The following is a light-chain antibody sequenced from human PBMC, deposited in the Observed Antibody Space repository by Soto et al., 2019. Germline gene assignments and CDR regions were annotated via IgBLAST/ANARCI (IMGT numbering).Light chain of an antibody. Sequence: DIVMTQSPATLSVSPGERVTLSCRASQSVSNNLAWYQQKFVQAPRLLIYGASTRASGIPARFSGSGSATEFTLTISSLQPEDFAVYYCQQYSNWPSWTFGQGTKVDIK. CDR3: QQYSNWPSWT. CDR2: GAS. V-gene: IGKV3-15*01. J-gene: IGKJ1*01. CDR1: QSVSNN.